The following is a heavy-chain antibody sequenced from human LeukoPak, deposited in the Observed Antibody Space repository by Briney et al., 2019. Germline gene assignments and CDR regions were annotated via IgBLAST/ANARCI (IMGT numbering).Heavy chain of an antibody. CDR2: IWYDGSNK. CDR1: GFTFSSYG. CDR3: ARDPGYFDYVWGSYFDH. Sequence: GGSLRLSCAASGFTFSSYGMHWGRQAPGKGLEWVAVIWYDGSNKYYADSVKGRFTVSRDNSKNTLYLQMNSLRAEDTALYYCARDPGYFDYVWGSYFDHWGQGTLVTVSS. D-gene: IGHD3-16*01. J-gene: IGHJ4*02. V-gene: IGHV3-33*01.